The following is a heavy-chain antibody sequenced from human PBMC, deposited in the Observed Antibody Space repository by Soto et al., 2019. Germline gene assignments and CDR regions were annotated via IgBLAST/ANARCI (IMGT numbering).Heavy chain of an antibody. D-gene: IGHD3-22*01. CDR2: IDPSDSQT. CDR1: GFSFAGYW. V-gene: IGHV5-10-1*01. CDR3: ARQIYDSDTGPNFQYYFDS. Sequence: HGESLKISCKGSGFSFAGYWITWVRQKPGKGLEWMGRIDPSDSQTYYSPSFRGHVTISVTKSITTVFLQWSSLRASDTAMYYCARQIYDSDTGPNFQYYFDSWSQGTPVTVS. J-gene: IGHJ4*02.